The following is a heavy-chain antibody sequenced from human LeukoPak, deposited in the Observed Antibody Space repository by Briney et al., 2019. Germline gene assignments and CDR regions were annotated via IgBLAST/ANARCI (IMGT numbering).Heavy chain of an antibody. J-gene: IGHJ3*02. V-gene: IGHV3-23*01. Sequence: GGSLRLSWAASGFTFSSYAMSWVRQAPGKGLEWVSAISGSGGSTYYADSVKGRFTISRDNSKNTLYLQMNSLRAEDTAVYSCAKDYLGGEPRPLREIWGQGTMVTVSS. CDR3: AKDYLGGEPRPLREI. CDR2: ISGSGGST. D-gene: IGHD3-16*01. CDR1: GFTFSSYA.